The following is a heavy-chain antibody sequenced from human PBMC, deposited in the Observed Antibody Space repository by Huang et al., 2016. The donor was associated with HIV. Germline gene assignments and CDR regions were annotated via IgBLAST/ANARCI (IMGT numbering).Heavy chain of an antibody. CDR3: AKDREDSAYQLDY. CDR1: GFTFSNYG. D-gene: IGHD5-12*01. CDR2: ILYDGSYQ. Sequence: QVQLVESGGGVVQPGRSLRLSCAASGFTFSNYGVHWVRQAPGKGLGWVAAILYDGSYQYYSDSVKGRFTISRDDSQNTLYLQMSSLRAEDTAVYFCAKDREDSAYQLDYWGQGTRVTVSS. J-gene: IGHJ4*02. V-gene: IGHV3-30*18.